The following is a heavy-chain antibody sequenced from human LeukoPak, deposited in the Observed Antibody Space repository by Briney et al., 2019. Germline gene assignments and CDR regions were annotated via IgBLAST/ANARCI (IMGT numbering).Heavy chain of an antibody. Sequence: ASVKVSCKASGYTFTSYAMNWVRQAPGRGLEWMGWINTNTGNPTYAQGFTGRFVFSLDTSVSTAYLQICSLKAEDTAVYYCARGPRYCSSTSCYFPWFDPWGQGTLVTVSS. CDR3: ARGPRYCSSTSCYFPWFDP. CDR1: GYTFTSYA. D-gene: IGHD2-2*01. V-gene: IGHV7-4-1*01. CDR2: INTNTGNP. J-gene: IGHJ5*02.